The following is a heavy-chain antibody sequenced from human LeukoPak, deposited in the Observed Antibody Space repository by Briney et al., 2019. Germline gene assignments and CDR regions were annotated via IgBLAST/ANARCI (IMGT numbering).Heavy chain of an antibody. V-gene: IGHV1-69*04. Sequence: SVKVSCKASGYTFTSYGISWVRQAPGQGLEWMGRIIPILGIANYAQKFQGRVTITADKSTSTAYMELSSLRSEDTAVYYCARDLPPPRGFYAFDIWGQGTMVTVS. CDR3: ARDLPPPRGFYAFDI. CDR1: GYTFTSYG. J-gene: IGHJ3*02. CDR2: IIPILGIA. D-gene: IGHD1-26*01.